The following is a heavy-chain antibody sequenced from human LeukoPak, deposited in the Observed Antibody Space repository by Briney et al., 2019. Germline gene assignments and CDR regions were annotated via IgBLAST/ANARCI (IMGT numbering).Heavy chain of an antibody. CDR1: GFTFSGSA. CDR3: TTTQSRKGDY. J-gene: IGHJ4*02. CDR2: IRSKANSYAT. D-gene: IGHD2-15*01. Sequence: GGSLRLSCAASGFTFSGSAMHWVRQASGKGLEWVGRIRSKANSYATAYAASAKGRFTIYRDDSKNTAYLQMNSLKTEDTAGYYCTTTQSRKGDYWGQGTLVTVSS. V-gene: IGHV3-73*01.